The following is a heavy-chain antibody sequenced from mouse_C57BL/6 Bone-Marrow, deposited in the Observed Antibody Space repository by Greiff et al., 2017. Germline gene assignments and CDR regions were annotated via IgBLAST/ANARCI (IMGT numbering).Heavy chain of an antibody. J-gene: IGHJ2*01. CDR1: GFSLSTYGMG. V-gene: IGHV8-12*01. CDR3: ARRAISIDY. Sequence: QVTLKECGPGILQSSQTLSLSCSFSGFSLSTYGMGVSWTRQPSGMGLEWLAHIYWADDKRYNPSLKSRLSISNDTSRNQVFLKITSVDTADTATYYCARRAISIDYWGQGTTLTVSS. CDR2: IYWADDK.